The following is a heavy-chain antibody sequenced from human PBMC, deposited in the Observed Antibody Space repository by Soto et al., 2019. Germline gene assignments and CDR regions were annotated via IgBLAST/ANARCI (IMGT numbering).Heavy chain of an antibody. CDR2: ISHTSHYM. J-gene: IGHJ2*01. CDR3: AKTVGLGPFGHFTL. CDR1: GFTFSDAY. V-gene: IGHV3-11*05. Sequence: QEQLVESGGGLVKPGGSLRFSCAASGFTFSDAYMSWIRQAPGKGLEGVSYISHTSHYMKYSDSVEGRFTVSRDNAKNSLYLHMNSLRAEDTAVYYCAKTVGLGPFGHFTLWGRGTLVIVSS. D-gene: IGHD1-26*01.